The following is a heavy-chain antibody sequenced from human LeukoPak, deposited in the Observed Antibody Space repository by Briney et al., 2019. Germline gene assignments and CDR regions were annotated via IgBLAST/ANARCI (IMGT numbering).Heavy chain of an antibody. CDR2: IRIKANSYAT. V-gene: IGHV3-73*01. D-gene: IGHD3-22*01. CDR1: GFTFSGSA. Sequence: GGSLRLSCAASGFTFSGSAMHWVRQASGKGLEWVGRIRIKANSYATAYAASVKGRFTISRDDSKNTAYLQMNSLKTEDTAVYYCTRDDSSLASTGAFDIWGQGTMVTASS. CDR3: TRDDSSLASTGAFDI. J-gene: IGHJ3*02.